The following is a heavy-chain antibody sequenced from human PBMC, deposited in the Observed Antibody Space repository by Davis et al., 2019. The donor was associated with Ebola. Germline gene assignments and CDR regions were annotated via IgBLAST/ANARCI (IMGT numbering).Heavy chain of an antibody. V-gene: IGHV3-23*01. CDR1: GFTFSSYA. J-gene: IGHJ6*02. CDR2: ISGSGGST. Sequence: PGGSLRLSCAASGFTFSSYAMSWVRQAPGKGLEWVSAISGSGGSTYYADFVKGRFTISRDNSKNTLYLQMNSLRAEDTAVYYCAKGMSRSAYYAMDVWGQGTTVTVSS. D-gene: IGHD2-8*01. CDR3: AKGMSRSAYYAMDV.